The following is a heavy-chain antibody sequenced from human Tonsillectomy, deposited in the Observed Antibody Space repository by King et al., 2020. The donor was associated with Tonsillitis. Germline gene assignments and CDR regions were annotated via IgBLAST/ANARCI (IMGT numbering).Heavy chain of an antibody. V-gene: IGHV3-30-3*01. CDR1: GFTFSSYA. CDR3: ARGILEWLLIEDYYMDV. J-gene: IGHJ6*03. Sequence: VQLVESGGGVVQPGRSLRLSCAASGFTFSSYAMHWVRQAPGKGLEWVAVISYDGSNKYYADSLKGRFTISRDNSKNTLYLQMNSLRAEDTAVYYCARGILEWLLIEDYYMDVWGKGTTVTVSS. CDR2: ISYDGSNK. D-gene: IGHD3-3*01.